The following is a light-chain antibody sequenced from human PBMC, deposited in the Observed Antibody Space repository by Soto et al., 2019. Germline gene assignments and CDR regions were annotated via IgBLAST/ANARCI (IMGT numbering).Light chain of an antibody. J-gene: IGKJ4*01. CDR2: DAS. Sequence: EIVLTQSPATLSLSPWERATLSCRASQSVSSYLAWYQQKPGQAPRLLIYDASNRATGIPARFSGSGSGTDFTLTISRLEPEDFAVYYCQQYNNWLGTFGGGTRLEIK. CDR1: QSVSSY. V-gene: IGKV3-11*01. CDR3: QQYNNWLGT.